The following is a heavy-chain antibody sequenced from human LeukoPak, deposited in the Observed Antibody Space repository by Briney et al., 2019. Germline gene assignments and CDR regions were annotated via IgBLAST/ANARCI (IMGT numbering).Heavy chain of an antibody. CDR1: GFTFSSYA. J-gene: IGHJ4*02. CDR3: AKDRKVITPSYFDY. V-gene: IGHV3-23*01. CDR2: ISGSGGST. D-gene: IGHD3-22*01. Sequence: GGSLRLSCAASGFTFSSYAMSWVRQAPGKGLEWVSAISGSGGSTYYAYSVKGRFTISRENSKNTLYLQMNSLRDEDTAVYYCAKDRKVITPSYFDYWGQGTLVTVSS.